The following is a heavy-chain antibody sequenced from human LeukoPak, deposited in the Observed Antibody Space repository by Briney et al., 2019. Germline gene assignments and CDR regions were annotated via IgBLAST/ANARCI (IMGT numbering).Heavy chain of an antibody. Sequence: GGSLRLSCAASGFAFSSYWMDWVRQAPGKGPEWVANLKHDGIEKYLVDSVKGRFAISRDNAKNLLYLQMNNLRVEDTAVYYCAKDPPSKTGPQSSYWGQGTLVTVSS. D-gene: IGHD1-1*01. CDR3: AKDPPSKTGPQSSY. CDR1: GFAFSSYW. J-gene: IGHJ4*02. V-gene: IGHV3-7*01. CDR2: LKHDGIEK.